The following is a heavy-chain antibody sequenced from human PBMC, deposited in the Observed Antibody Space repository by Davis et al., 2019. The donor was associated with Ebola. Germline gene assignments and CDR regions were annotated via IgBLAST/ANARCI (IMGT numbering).Heavy chain of an antibody. V-gene: IGHV1-69*04. Sequence: AASVKVSCKASGGTFSSYAISWVRQAPGQGLEWMGRIIPILGIANYAQKFQGRVTITADKSTSTAYMELSSLRSEDTAVYYCARDLIAARPDEDYWGQGTLVTVSS. CDR1: GGTFSSYA. D-gene: IGHD6-6*01. J-gene: IGHJ4*02. CDR3: ARDLIAARPDEDY. CDR2: IIPILGIA.